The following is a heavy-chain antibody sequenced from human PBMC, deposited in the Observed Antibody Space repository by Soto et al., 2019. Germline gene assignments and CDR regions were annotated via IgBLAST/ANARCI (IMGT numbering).Heavy chain of an antibody. CDR2: IFPLTDIP. CDR3: ARGPLVVLNYFES. CDR1: GGTFRNYP. Sequence: QVQLVQSGTEVKKPGSSVKVSCKASGGTFRNYPINWVRQAPGQGLEWMGSIFPLTDIPDYAQNFQARLTISADKSTGTAYMGLSSLTSDDTAMYFCARGPLVVLNYFESWGQGALVTVSS. V-gene: IGHV1-69*02. J-gene: IGHJ4*02.